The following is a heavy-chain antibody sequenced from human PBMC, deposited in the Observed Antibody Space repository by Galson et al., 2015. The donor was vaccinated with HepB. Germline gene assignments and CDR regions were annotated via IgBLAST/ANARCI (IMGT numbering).Heavy chain of an antibody. D-gene: IGHD3-10*01. V-gene: IGHV4-34*01. CDR2: INHSGST. CDR3: ARVWITMVRWTFGKNWFNP. CDR1: GGSFSGYY. J-gene: IGHJ5*02. Sequence: ETLSLTCAVYGGSFSGYYWSWIRQPPGKGLEWIGEINHSGSTNYNPSLKSRVTISVDTSKNQFSLKLSSVTAADTAVYYCARVWITMVRWTFGKNWFNPWGQGTLVTVSS.